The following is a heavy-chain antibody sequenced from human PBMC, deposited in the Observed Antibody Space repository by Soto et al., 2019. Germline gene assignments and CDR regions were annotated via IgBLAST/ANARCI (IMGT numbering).Heavy chain of an antibody. Sequence: RGSLRPACAASGFSFIRFNIDFVRQAPFEWREWVAYISSSSSTTYYADSVKGRFTISRDNAKDSLYLQMNSLRDEDTAVYYCVRVRNFEFWSDYYNQNYYSYAMDVWGQGTTATSP. D-gene: IGHD3-3*01. J-gene: IGHJ6*02. V-gene: IGHV3-48*02. CDR2: ISSSSSTT. CDR3: VRVRNFEFWSDYYNQNYYSYAMDV. CDR1: GFSFIRFN.